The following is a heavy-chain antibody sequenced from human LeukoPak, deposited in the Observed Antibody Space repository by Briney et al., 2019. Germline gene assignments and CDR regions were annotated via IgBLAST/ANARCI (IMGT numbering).Heavy chain of an antibody. CDR3: ARGGGYPFDY. J-gene: IGHJ4*02. CDR2: INSGGSST. V-gene: IGHV3-74*01. D-gene: IGHD5-12*01. CDR1: GFTFSSYW. Sequence: GGSLKLSCAASGFTFSSYWMHWVRQVPGKGLVWISRINSGGSSTSHADCVKGRFTISRDNAKNTLYLQMNSLRAEDTAVYYCARGGGYPFDYWGQGTLVTVSS.